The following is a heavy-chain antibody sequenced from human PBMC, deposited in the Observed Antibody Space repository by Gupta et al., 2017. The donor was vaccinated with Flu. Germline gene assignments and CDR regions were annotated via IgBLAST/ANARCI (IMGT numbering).Heavy chain of an antibody. CDR1: GGTFSSYA. CDR3: ARGGSRGELLSRGEY. Sequence: QVQLVQSGAEVKKPGSSVKVSCKASGGTFSSYAISWVRQAPGQGVELMGGIIPIFGTANYAQKFQGRVTITAEKSTSTAYRELSSLRPEDTGVYYCARGGSRGELLSRGEYWGQGTLVTVSS. V-gene: IGHV1-69*06. CDR2: IIPIFGTA. D-gene: IGHD3-10*01. J-gene: IGHJ4*02.